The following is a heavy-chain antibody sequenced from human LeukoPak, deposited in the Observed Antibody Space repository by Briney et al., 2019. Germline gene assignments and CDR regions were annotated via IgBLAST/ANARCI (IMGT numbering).Heavy chain of an antibody. Sequence: GGSLRLSCAASGFTFTSDAMSWVPQAPGKGLGWVSAISGSGGSTYYADSVKGRFTNSRDNSKNTLYLQMTSLRAEDTAVYYCAKVLQLLFYFDYWGQGTLVTVSS. D-gene: IGHD2-2*01. CDR3: AKVLQLLFYFDY. J-gene: IGHJ4*02. CDR1: GFTFTSDA. CDR2: ISGSGGST. V-gene: IGHV3-23*01.